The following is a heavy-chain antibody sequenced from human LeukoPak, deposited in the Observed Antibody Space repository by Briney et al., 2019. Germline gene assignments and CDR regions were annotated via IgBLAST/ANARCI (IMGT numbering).Heavy chain of an antibody. CDR2: IFYSGST. J-gene: IGHJ4*02. CDR3: ACARRIRGGIAVAETHYFDY. Sequence: PSETLSLTCTVSGGSISSSTYNWGWIRQPPGKGLEWIGMIFYSGSTYSNPSLKSRVTISVDTSKNQFSLKLSSVTAADTAVYYCACARRIRGGIAVAETHYFDYWGQGTLVTVSS. V-gene: IGHV4-39*01. D-gene: IGHD6-19*01. CDR1: GGSISSSTYN.